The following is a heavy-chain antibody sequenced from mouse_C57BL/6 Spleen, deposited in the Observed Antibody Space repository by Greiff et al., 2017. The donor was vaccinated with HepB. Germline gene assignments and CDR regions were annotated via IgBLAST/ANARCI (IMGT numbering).Heavy chain of an antibody. J-gene: IGHJ1*03. CDR2: IYPGSGNT. Sequence: VQLVESGAELVRPGASVKLSCKASGYTFTDYYINWVKQRPGQGLEWIARIYPGSGNTYYNEKFKGKATLTAEKSSSTAYMQLSSLTSEDSAVYFCARGATEEFFDVWGTGTTVTVSS. CDR3: ARGATEEFFDV. V-gene: IGHV1-76*01. CDR1: GYTFTDYY. D-gene: IGHD3-1*01.